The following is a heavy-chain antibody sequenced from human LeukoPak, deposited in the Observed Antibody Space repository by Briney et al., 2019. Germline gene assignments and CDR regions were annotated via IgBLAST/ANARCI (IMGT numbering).Heavy chain of an antibody. Sequence: SETLSLTCTVSGGSISSYYWSWIRQPPGKGLEWIGYIYYSGSTNYNPSLKSRVTISVDTSENQFSLKLSSVTAADTAVYYCAGLVGATTRAFDYWGQGTLVTVSS. CDR2: IYYSGST. CDR1: GGSISSYY. CDR3: AGLVGATTRAFDY. D-gene: IGHD1-26*01. V-gene: IGHV4-59*01. J-gene: IGHJ4*02.